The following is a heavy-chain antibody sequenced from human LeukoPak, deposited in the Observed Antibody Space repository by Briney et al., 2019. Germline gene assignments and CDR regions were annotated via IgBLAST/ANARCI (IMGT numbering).Heavy chain of an antibody. CDR2: ISYDGSIN. J-gene: IGHJ4*02. CDR1: GFTFNSYA. CDR3: ARDRRYCSGGSCYFDYFFDY. V-gene: IGHV3-30*04. Sequence: GGSLRLSCAASGFTFNSYAVHWVRQAPGKGLECLAVISYDGSINFYAASVKGRFTISRDNSKNTLYLQMNSLRIDDTALYFCARDRRYCSGGSCYFDYFFDYWGQGTLVTVSS. D-gene: IGHD2-15*01.